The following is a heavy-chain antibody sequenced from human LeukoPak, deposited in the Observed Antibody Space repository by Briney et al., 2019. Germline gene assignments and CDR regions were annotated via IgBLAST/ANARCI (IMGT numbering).Heavy chain of an antibody. CDR2: IYHSGST. CDR3: ARVYQNGPVVKGAFDI. Sequence: SGTLSLTCAVSGGSISSSNWWSWVRQPPGKGLEWIGEIYHSGSTNYNPSLKSRVTISVDKSKNQFSLKLSSVTAADTAVYYCARVYQNGPVVKGAFDIWGQGTMVTVSS. CDR1: GGSISSSNW. J-gene: IGHJ3*02. D-gene: IGHD2-15*01. V-gene: IGHV4-4*02.